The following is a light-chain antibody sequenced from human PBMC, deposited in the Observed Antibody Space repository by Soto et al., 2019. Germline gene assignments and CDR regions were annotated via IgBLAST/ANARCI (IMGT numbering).Light chain of an antibody. CDR2: GAS. Sequence: IPLTQSPSSLSASVGDRVTITCRASQGIRSLLAWYQQKPGRAPNLLIYGASTLQSGVPSRFSGSASGTDFTLTITSLQPEDFATYHCQQFNSYPFTFGQGTKLEIK. CDR3: QQFNSYPFT. CDR1: QGIRSL. J-gene: IGKJ2*01. V-gene: IGKV1-9*01.